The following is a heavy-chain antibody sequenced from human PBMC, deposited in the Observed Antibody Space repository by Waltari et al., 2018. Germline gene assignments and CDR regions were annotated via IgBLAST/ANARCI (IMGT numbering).Heavy chain of an antibody. CDR2: TYYSGGT. V-gene: IGHV4-39*01. CDR1: GGSISSSRYY. Sequence: QLQLQESGPGLVKPSETLSLTCTVSGGSISSSRYYWGWIRQPPGKGLEWIGSTYYSGGTYYNPSLKSRVTISVDTSKNQFSLKLSSVTAADTAVYYCARQRTVVTLEAAFDYWGQGTLVTVSS. D-gene: IGHD2-15*01. CDR3: ARQRTVVTLEAAFDY. J-gene: IGHJ4*02.